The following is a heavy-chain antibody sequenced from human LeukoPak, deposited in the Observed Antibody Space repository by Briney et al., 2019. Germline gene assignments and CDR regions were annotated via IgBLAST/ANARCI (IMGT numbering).Heavy chain of an antibody. CDR1: GFNFSSYG. CDR3: AKGQISRSDRFDY. CDR2: ISGSGRDT. J-gene: IGHJ4*02. Sequence: GGSLRLSCAASGFNFSSYGMTWVRQAPGKGLEWVSIISGSGRDTYYADSVKGRFTISRDKSKNTLYLQMNSLRAEVTAVYYCAKGQISRSDRFDYWGQGTLVTVSS. V-gene: IGHV3-23*01. D-gene: IGHD3-3*02.